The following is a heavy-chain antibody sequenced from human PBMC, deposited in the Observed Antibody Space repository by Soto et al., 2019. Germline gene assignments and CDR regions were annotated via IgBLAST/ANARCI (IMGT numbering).Heavy chain of an antibody. CDR1: GGSISSISYY. CDR2: IYYSGST. CDR3: ASSYYDFWSGYYGGAFDI. J-gene: IGHJ3*02. Sequence: SETLSLTCTVSGGSISSISYYWGWIRQPPGKGLEWIGSIYYSGSTYYNPSLKSRVTISVDTSKNQFSLKLSSVTAADTAVYYCASSYYDFWSGYYGGAFDIWGQGTMVTDSS. D-gene: IGHD3-3*01. V-gene: IGHV4-39*01.